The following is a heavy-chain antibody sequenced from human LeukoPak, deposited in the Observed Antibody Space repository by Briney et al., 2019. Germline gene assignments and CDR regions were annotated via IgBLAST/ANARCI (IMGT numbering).Heavy chain of an antibody. V-gene: IGHV3-9*01. D-gene: IGHD2-21*02. CDR2: FSLDTDRI. CDR1: GPGFDVYA. J-gene: IGHJ6*02. Sequence: SLRLSCTVSGPGFDVYAMHWGRRVPGKGLEWVSGFSLDTDRIGYADSVKGRFTISRDNAKNSLYLEMNSLRVEDTALYYCTKDITAGGADVWGQGTTVTVSS. CDR3: TKDITAGGADV.